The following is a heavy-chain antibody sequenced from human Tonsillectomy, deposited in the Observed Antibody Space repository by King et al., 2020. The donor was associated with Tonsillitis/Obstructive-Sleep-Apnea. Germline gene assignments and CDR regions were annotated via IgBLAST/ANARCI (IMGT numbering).Heavy chain of an antibody. J-gene: IGHJ3*02. CDR1: GGSISSYY. V-gene: IGHV4-59*01. CDR3: ARDMVLEAGGDAFDI. D-gene: IGHD2-8*01. CDR2: IYYSGST. Sequence: QLQESGPGLVKPSETLSLTCTVSGGSISSYYWSWIRQPPGKGLEWIGYIYYSGSTNYNPSLKSGVTISGDTSKNQSSLKLSSVTAADTAVYYCARDMVLEAGGDAFDIWGQGTMVTVSS.